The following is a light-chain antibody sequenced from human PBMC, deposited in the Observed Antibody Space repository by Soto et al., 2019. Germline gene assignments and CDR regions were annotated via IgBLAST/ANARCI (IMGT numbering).Light chain of an antibody. Sequence: QSVLTQPPSVSGAPGQRVTISCIGSSSNIGAGYDVHWYQQDPGTAPKLLIYGNSNRPSGVPDRFYGSKSGTSASLAITGLQAEDEADYYCQSYDSSLSGYYVFGTGTKLTVL. CDR2: GNS. CDR1: SSNIGAGYD. J-gene: IGLJ1*01. V-gene: IGLV1-40*01. CDR3: QSYDSSLSGYYV.